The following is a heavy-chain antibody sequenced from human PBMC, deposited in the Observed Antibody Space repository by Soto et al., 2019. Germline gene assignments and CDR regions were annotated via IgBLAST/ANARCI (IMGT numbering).Heavy chain of an antibody. CDR3: ARAAWSSGSPRFDY. V-gene: IGHV1-3*01. CDR2: INAGQGNT. CDR1: GYTFTSYT. J-gene: IGHJ4*02. D-gene: IGHD3-10*01. Sequence: EASVKVSCKASGYTFTSYTIHWVRQAPGQSLEWMGWINAGQGNTKYSQKFQDRVTLTRDTSASTAYMDLSSLRSEDTAVYYCARAAWSSGSPRFDYWGQGTLVTVSS.